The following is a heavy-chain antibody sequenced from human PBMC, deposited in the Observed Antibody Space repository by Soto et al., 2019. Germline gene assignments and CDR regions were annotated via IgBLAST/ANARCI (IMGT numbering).Heavy chain of an antibody. V-gene: IGHV4-61*03. CDR2: ISYSGST. CDR3: ARAPYSSGWPDS. J-gene: IGHJ4*02. CDR1: GGSVSSGGYF. Sequence: SEPLSLTCTVSGGSVSSGGYFWSWIRQPPGKGLEWIGYISYSGSTKYNPSLESRVTISVDTSNKNFSLKLASVTAADTAVYYCARAPYSSGWPDSWGQGTLVTVSS. D-gene: IGHD6-19*01.